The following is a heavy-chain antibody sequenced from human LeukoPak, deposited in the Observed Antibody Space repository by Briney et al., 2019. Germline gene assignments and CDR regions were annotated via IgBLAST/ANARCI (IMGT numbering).Heavy chain of an antibody. J-gene: IGHJ5*02. V-gene: IGHV3-9*01. CDR1: GFTFDDFA. D-gene: IGHD6-19*01. Sequence: PGRSLRLSCAASGFTFDDFAMHWVRQAPGKGLEWVSGINWNSDTRTYADSVKGRFTIPRDNAKNFVYLQMSSLRAEDTAFYYCAKDVDESVAGNNWFDPWGQGTLVTVSS. CDR3: AKDVDESVAGNNWFDP. CDR2: INWNSDTR.